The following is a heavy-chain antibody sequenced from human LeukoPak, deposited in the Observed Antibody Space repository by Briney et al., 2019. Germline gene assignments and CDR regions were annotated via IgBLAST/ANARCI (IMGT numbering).Heavy chain of an antibody. CDR2: FDPEDGKP. D-gene: IGHD3-10*01. J-gene: IGHJ4*02. CDR3: AADGGLLLNS. CDR1: GYTLTELS. Sequence: GASVKVSCKVSGYTLTELSMHWVRQAPGKGLEWMGGFDPEDGKPIYAQKFQGRVTMTEDTSTDTTYMELSSLRSEDTAVYHCAADGGLLLNSWGQGTLVTVSS. V-gene: IGHV1-24*01.